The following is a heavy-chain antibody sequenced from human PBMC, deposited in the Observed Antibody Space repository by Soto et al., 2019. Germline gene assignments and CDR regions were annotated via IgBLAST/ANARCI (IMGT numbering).Heavy chain of an antibody. Sequence: AAGKVSCKASGYTVTSYGISCVRRAPGQGLEWMGWISAYNGNTNYAQKLQGRVTMTTDTSTSTAYMELRSLRSDDTAVYYCARTYYYDSSGYYNPPDYWGQGTLVTVSS. V-gene: IGHV1-18*04. D-gene: IGHD3-22*01. J-gene: IGHJ4*02. CDR3: ARTYYYDSSGYYNPPDY. CDR1: GYTVTSYG. CDR2: ISAYNGNT.